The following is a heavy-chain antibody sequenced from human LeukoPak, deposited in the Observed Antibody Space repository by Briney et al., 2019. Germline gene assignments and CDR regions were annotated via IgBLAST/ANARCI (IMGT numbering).Heavy chain of an antibody. CDR2: INPNSGGT. Sequence: ASVKVSCKASGYSFTDYYIHWVRQASGQGLDYVGWINPNSGGTYYAQSFQGRVTMTRDTSIATVYMELSSLRSDDTAVYYCARDVRGAGGQTYYGYWGQGTLVTVSS. V-gene: IGHV1-2*02. D-gene: IGHD3-16*01. CDR3: ARDVRGAGGQTYYGY. CDR1: GYSFTDYY. J-gene: IGHJ4*02.